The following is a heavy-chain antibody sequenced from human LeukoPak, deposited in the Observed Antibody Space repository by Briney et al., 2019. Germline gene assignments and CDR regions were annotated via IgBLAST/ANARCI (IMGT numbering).Heavy chain of an antibody. Sequence: SETLSLTCTVSGGSITGYYRTWIRQPAGKGLEWIGRVSDTGRAYYNPSLERRVTISLDTSNNRFFLKVTSVTAADTAVYYCARGTDVTPISGYYSFVYRGQGTLVSVSS. CDR1: GGSITGYY. CDR2: VSDTGRA. V-gene: IGHV4-4*07. CDR3: ARGTDVTPISGYYSFVY. J-gene: IGHJ4*02. D-gene: IGHD5-12*01.